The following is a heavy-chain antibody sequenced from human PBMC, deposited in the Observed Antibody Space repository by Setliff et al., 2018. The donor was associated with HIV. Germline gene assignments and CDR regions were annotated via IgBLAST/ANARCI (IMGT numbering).Heavy chain of an antibody. J-gene: IGHJ4*02. V-gene: IGHV1-46*01. CDR2: INPGGGST. CDR3: ARGTGIAVAGTDY. CDR1: GYTSTSYH. D-gene: IGHD6-19*01. Sequence: ASVKVSCKASGYTSTSYHMHWARQAPGQGLEWMGIINPGGGSTSYAQKFQGRVTMTRDTSTSTVYMELSSLRSEDTAVYYCARGTGIAVAGTDYWGQGTLVTVSS.